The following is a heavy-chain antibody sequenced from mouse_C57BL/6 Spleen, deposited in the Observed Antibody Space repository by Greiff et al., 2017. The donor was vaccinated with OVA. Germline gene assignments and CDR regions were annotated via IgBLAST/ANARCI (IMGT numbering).Heavy chain of an antibody. CDR3: ARYRGYDEDYFDY. V-gene: IGHV1-52*01. D-gene: IGHD2-2*01. Sequence: QVQLKQPGAELVRPGSSVKLSCKASGYTFTSSWMHWVKQRPIQGLEWIGNIDPSDSETHYNQKFKDKATLTVDKSSSTAYMQLSSLTSEDSAVYYCARYRGYDEDYFDYWGQGTTLTVSS. J-gene: IGHJ2*01. CDR2: IDPSDSET. CDR1: GYTFTSSW.